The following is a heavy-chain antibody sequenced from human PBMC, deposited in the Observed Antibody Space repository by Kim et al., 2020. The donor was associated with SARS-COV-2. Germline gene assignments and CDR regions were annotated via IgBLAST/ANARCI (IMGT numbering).Heavy chain of an antibody. J-gene: IGHJ5*02. CDR2: IYVGDSDT. V-gene: IGHV5-51*01. CDR3: ATSFEGGAFDV. D-gene: IGHD2-21*01. CDR1: GPSFTTSW. Sequence: GESLKISCKGSGPSFTTSWLAWVRQMPGKGPEWMGIIYVGDSDTIYSPSFQGQVTISADKSTRTAYLQWSALKASDTGMYYCATSFEGGAFDVWGKGTLATVSS.